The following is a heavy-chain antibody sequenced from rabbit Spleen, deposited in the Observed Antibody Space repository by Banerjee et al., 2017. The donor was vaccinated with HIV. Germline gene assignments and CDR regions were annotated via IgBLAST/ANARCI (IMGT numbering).Heavy chain of an antibody. D-gene: IGHD4-1*01. CDR1: EFSFSSSYW. J-gene: IGHJ6*01. V-gene: IGHV1S40*01. CDR2: IYSSSGST. Sequence: QSLEESGGDLVKPGASLTLTCTASEFSFSSSYWICWVRQAPGKGLEWIGCIYSSSGSTYYASWAKGRFTITRTSSTTVTLQMTSLTAADTATYFCARGTASGWGYSPYYGMDLWGQGTLVTVS. CDR3: ARGTASGWGYSPYYGMDL.